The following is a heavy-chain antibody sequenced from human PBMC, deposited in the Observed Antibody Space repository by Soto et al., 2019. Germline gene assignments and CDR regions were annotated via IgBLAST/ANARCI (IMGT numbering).Heavy chain of an antibody. CDR3: AGEKYSSGWYGRGLNLFDP. J-gene: IGHJ5*02. Sequence: SQTLSLTCAICGHSVSINSAACNCIRQSPSRGLEWQGRTYYRSKWYNDYAVSVKSRITINPDTSKNQFSLQLNSVTTEDPAVYYCAGEKYSSGWYGRGLNLFDPWGQGTLVTVS. CDR2: TYYRSKWYN. CDR1: GHSVSINSAA. V-gene: IGHV6-1*01. D-gene: IGHD6-19*01.